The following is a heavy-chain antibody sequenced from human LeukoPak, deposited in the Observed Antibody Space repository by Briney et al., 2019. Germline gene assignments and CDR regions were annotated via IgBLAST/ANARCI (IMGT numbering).Heavy chain of an antibody. CDR2: IYYSGST. D-gene: IGHD1-26*01. CDR3: ARHIVGADKAFDY. V-gene: IGHV4-59*08. Sequence: SETLSLTCAVYGGSFSGYYWSWIRQPPGKGLEWIGYIYYSGSTNYNPSLKSRVTISVDTSKNQFSLKLSSVTAADTAVYYCARHIVGADKAFDYWGQGTLVTVSS. J-gene: IGHJ4*02. CDR1: GGSFSGYY.